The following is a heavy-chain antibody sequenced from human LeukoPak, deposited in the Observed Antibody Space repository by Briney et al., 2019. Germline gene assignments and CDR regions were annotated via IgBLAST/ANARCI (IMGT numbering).Heavy chain of an antibody. Sequence: PSETLSLTCAVSGGSISSGGYYWSWIRQPPGKGLEWIGEINHSGSTNYNPSLKSRVTISVDTSKNQFSLKLSSVTAADTAVYYCARGQRSWPAANKVFDPWGQGTLVTVSS. V-gene: IGHV4-34*01. CDR2: INHSGST. CDR3: ARGQRSWPAANKVFDP. CDR1: GGSISSGGYY. D-gene: IGHD2-15*01. J-gene: IGHJ5*02.